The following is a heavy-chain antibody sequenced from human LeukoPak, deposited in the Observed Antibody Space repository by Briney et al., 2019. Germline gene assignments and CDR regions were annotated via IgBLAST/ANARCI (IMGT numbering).Heavy chain of an antibody. Sequence: GGSLRLSCAASGFTFSNAWMSWVRQAPGKGLEWVGRTKSKIDGLTTDYAAPVKGRSTISRDDSKNTVYLQMNSLKPEDTAVYYCTTGSPHYGSGSFYPYWGQGTLVTVSS. CDR2: TKSKIDGLTT. J-gene: IGHJ4*02. D-gene: IGHD3-10*01. V-gene: IGHV3-15*01. CDR1: GFTFSNAW. CDR3: TTGSPHYGSGSFYPY.